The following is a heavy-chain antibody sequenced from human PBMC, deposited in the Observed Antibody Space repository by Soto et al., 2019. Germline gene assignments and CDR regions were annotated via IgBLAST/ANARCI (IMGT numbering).Heavy chain of an antibody. CDR2: MNPNSGNT. J-gene: IGHJ6*02. Sequence: ASVKVSCKASGYTFTSYDINWVRQATGQGLEWMGWMNPNSGNTGYAQKFQGRVTMTRNTSISTAYMELGSLRSEDTAVYYCARLAAYYYGMDVWGQGTTVTVSS. V-gene: IGHV1-8*01. CDR1: GYTFTSYD. CDR3: ARLAAYYYGMDV. D-gene: IGHD6-13*01.